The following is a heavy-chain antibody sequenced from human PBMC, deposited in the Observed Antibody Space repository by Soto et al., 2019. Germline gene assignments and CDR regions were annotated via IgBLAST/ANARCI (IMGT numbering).Heavy chain of an antibody. J-gene: IGHJ6*02. Sequence: GESLKISCKGSGYSFTSYWISWMRQMPGKGLEWMGRIDPSDSYTNYSPSFQGHVTISADKSISTAYLQWSSLKASDTAMYYCARQEQWLVRGSYYYGMDVWGQGTTVTVSS. D-gene: IGHD6-19*01. CDR1: GYSFTSYW. CDR2: IDPSDSYT. V-gene: IGHV5-10-1*01. CDR3: ARQEQWLVRGSYYYGMDV.